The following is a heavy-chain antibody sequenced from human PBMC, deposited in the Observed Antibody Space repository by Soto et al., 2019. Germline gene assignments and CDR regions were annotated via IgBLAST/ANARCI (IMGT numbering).Heavy chain of an antibody. J-gene: IGHJ4*02. Sequence: QVQLVQSGAEVKKPGSSVKVSCKASGGTFSSYIISWVRQAPGQGLEWMGRIIPILGIPNYAQKFQGRVTITADKATSTAYIELSSRRSEDTAVYYCERIQPCEDVDCWGQGTLVTVSS. CDR1: GGTFSSYI. CDR3: ERIQPCEDVDC. CDR2: IIPILGIP. V-gene: IGHV1-69*02. D-gene: IGHD2-21*01.